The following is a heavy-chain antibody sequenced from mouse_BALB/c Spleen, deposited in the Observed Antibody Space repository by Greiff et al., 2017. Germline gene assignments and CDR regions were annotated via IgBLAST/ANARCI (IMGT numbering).Heavy chain of an antibody. CDR3: ARDTPMDY. J-gene: IGHJ4*01. D-gene: IGHD5-1-1*01. CDR2: INPSTGYT. Sequence: VQLQQSGAELVKPGASVKMSCTASGYSFTSYCMHWVKQRPGQGLEWIGYINPSTGYTEYNQKFKDKATLTADKSSSTAYMQLSSLTSEDSAVYYCARDTPMDYWGQGTSVTVSS. V-gene: IGHV1-7*01. CDR1: GYSFTSYC.